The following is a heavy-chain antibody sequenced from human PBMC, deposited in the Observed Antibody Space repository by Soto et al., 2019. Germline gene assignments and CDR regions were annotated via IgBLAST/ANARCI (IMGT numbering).Heavy chain of an antibody. CDR1: GGSISNYY. CDR3: ARGIPKPPDIVVVPAATGNDY. Sequence: SETLSLTCTVSGGSISNYYWTWIRQPPGKGLEWIGYIYYSGSTNYNPSLKSRVTISVDTSKNQFSLKLSSVTAADTAVYYCARGIPKPPDIVVVPAATGNDYWGQGTLVTVSS. CDR2: IYYSGST. J-gene: IGHJ4*02. V-gene: IGHV4-59*12. D-gene: IGHD2-2*01.